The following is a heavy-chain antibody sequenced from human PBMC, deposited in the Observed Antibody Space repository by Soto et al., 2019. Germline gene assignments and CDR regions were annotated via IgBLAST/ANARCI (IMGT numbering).Heavy chain of an antibody. D-gene: IGHD6-13*01. CDR3: ARESSSSYYNWFDP. V-gene: IGHV4-30-2*01. J-gene: IGHJ5*02. CDR1: GGSISSGGYS. CDR2: IYHSGGT. Sequence: LTCAVSGGSISSGGYSWSWIRQPPGKGLEWIGYIYHSGGTYYNPSLKSRVTMSVDRSKNQFSLKLISVTAADTAVYYCARESSSSYYNWFDPWGQGTPVTVSS.